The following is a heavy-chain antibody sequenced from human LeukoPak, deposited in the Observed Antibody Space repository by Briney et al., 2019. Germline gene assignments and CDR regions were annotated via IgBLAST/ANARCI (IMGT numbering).Heavy chain of an antibody. CDR3: ARQPITEGKWIQLSLDY. D-gene: IGHD5-18*01. CDR2: IYYSGST. J-gene: IGHJ4*02. Sequence: PSETLSLTCTVSGGSISSGSYYWGWIRQPPGKGLEWIGTIYYSGSTFYNPSLKSRVTISVDTSKNQLSLKLSSVTAADTAVYYCARQPITEGKWIQLSLDYWGQGTLVTVSS. V-gene: IGHV4-39*01. CDR1: GGSISSGSYY.